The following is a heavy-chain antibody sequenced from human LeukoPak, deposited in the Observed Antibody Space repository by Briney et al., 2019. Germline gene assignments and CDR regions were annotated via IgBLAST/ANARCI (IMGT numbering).Heavy chain of an antibody. J-gene: IGHJ4*02. V-gene: IGHV4-59*12. Sequence: SETLSLTCTVSGVSISSYYWSWIRQPPGKGLEWIGYIYYSGSTNYNPSLKSRVTISVDTSKNQFSLKLSSVTAADTAVYYCARAGSQYYDFWSGYYPGKIFDYWGQGTLVTVSS. CDR2: IYYSGST. D-gene: IGHD3-3*01. CDR3: ARAGSQYYDFWSGYYPGKIFDY. CDR1: GVSISSYY.